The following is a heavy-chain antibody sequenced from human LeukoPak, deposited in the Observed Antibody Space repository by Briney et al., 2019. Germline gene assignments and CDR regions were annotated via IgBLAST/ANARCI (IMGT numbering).Heavy chain of an antibody. Sequence: GGSLRLSCAASGFTFSSYAMSWVRQAPGKGLEWVSAISGSGGNTYYIDSVKGRFTISRDNSKNTLDLQMNSLRAEDTAVYYCARRSGIAVAGAFDYWGQGTLVTVSS. D-gene: IGHD6-19*01. CDR2: ISGSGGNT. CDR1: GFTFSSYA. CDR3: ARRSGIAVAGAFDY. J-gene: IGHJ4*02. V-gene: IGHV3-23*01.